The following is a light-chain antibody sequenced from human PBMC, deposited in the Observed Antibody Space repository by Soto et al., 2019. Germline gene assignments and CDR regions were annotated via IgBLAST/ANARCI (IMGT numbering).Light chain of an antibody. Sequence: QSVLTQPPSVSAAPGQKVTISCSGSSSNIGGNSVSWYQQLPGTAPKLLIYDDDKRPSGIPDRLSGSKSGTSATLGITGFQTGDEADYYCGSWDSSLSAYVFGTGTTVT. CDR2: DDD. V-gene: IGLV1-51*01. CDR1: SSNIGGNS. CDR3: GSWDSSLSAYV. J-gene: IGLJ1*01.